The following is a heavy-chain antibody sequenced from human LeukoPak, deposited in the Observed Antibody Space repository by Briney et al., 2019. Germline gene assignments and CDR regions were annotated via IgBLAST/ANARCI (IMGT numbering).Heavy chain of an antibody. V-gene: IGHV3-7*01. Sequence: SGGPLTLSCAASGFTLASYWMSWVRLAAGKGVEGVANIKQDGSEKYYVASVKGRFTIFRDNVKKSLYLQMNSVRAEDTAVYYCAKRYYDSSGDAFDIWGQGTMVTVSS. CDR2: IKQDGSEK. J-gene: IGHJ3*02. D-gene: IGHD3-22*01. CDR1: GFTLASYW. CDR3: AKRYYDSSGDAFDI.